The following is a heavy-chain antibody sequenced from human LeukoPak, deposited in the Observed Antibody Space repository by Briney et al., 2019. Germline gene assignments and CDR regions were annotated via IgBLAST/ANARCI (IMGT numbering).Heavy chain of an antibody. CDR2: ISYDGSNK. Sequence: GGSLRLSCAASGFTFSSYGMHWVRQAPGKGLEWVAVISYDGSNKYYADSVKGRFTISRDNSKNTLYLQMNSLRAEDTAVYYCAARKGAALDYWGQGTLVTVSS. CDR3: AARKGAALDY. D-gene: IGHD1-14*01. CDR1: GFTFSSYG. V-gene: IGHV3-30*03. J-gene: IGHJ4*02.